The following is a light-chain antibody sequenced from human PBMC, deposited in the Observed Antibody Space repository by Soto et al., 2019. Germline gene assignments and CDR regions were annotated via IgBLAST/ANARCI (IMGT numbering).Light chain of an antibody. CDR3: SSYAGSNIVI. CDR1: SSGVGGYNY. Sequence: QSALTQPPSASGSPGQSVTISCTGTSSGVGGYNYVSWYQQPPGKAPKLMIYEVSKRPSGVPDRFSGSKSGNTASLTVSGLQAEDEADYYCSSYAGSNIVIFGGGTKLTVL. J-gene: IGLJ2*01. V-gene: IGLV2-8*01. CDR2: EVS.